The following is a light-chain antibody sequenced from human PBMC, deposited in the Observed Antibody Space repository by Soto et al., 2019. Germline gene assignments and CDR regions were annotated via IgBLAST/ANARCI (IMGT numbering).Light chain of an antibody. J-gene: IGKJ1*01. V-gene: IGKV3-15*01. CDR1: QSVSNN. CDR2: GAS. CDR3: QQSNDWWT. Sequence: EIVMTQSPATLSVSPGERATLSCSASQSVSNNLAWYQQKPGQAPRLLIYGASTRATGIPARFSGSGSGTEFTLTISSLQSEDFAVYYCQQSNDWWTFGQGTKVDIK.